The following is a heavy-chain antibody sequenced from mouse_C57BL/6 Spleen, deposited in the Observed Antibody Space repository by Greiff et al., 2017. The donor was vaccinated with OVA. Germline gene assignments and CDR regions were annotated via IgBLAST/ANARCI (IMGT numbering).Heavy chain of an antibody. J-gene: IGHJ4*01. D-gene: IGHD1-1*01. CDR2: INPNNGGT. CDR1: GYTFTDYY. CDR3: AIHYYDGSSSSMDY. Sequence: EVQLQQSGPELVKPGASVKISCKASGYTFTDYYMNWVKQSHGKSLEWIGDINPNNGGTSYNQKFKGKATLTVDKSSSTAYMERRSLTSEDSAVYYCAIHYYDGSSSSMDYWGQGTSVTVSS. V-gene: IGHV1-26*01.